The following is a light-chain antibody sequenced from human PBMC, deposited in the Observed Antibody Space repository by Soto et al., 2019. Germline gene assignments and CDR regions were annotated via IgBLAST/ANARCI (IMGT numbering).Light chain of an antibody. V-gene: IGKV3-15*01. CDR1: QRVGND. CDR2: GAS. CDR3: QHYNSYSEA. J-gene: IGKJ1*01. Sequence: ETLMTQSPATLSVSPWQGATLSCRASQRVGNDLAWYQQKPGQAPRLLIYGASTRATAIPARFSGSGSGTEFTLTISSLQPDDFATYYCQHYNSYSEAFGQGTKVDIK.